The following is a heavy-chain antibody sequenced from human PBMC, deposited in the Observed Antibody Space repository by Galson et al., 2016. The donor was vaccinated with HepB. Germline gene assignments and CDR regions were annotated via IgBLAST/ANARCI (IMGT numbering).Heavy chain of an antibody. CDR3: VRDHDWAFDY. Sequence: SLRLSCAASGFTFSDYATNWVRQAPGKGLEWISHNSRENNRIDYADSVKGRFTVSRDNGKNSLYLQMSSLRVEDTAVYYCVRDHDWAFDYWGQGLLVTVSS. J-gene: IGHJ4*02. V-gene: IGHV3-48*01. CDR1: GFTFSDYA. D-gene: IGHD3-9*01. CDR2: NSRENNRI.